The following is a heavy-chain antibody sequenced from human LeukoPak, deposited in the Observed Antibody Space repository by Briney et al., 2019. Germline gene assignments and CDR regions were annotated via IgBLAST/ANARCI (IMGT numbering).Heavy chain of an antibody. V-gene: IGHV4-59*01. CDR2: IYYSGST. J-gene: IGHJ4*02. Sequence: PSETLSLTCTVSGDSIIGYYWSWIRQPPGKGLEWIGYIYYSGSTNYNPSLKSRVTISVDTSKNQFSLKLSSVTAADTAVYYCARFPYCYDSSGLNDYWGQGTLVTVSS. CDR3: ARFPYCYDSSGLNDY. CDR1: GDSIIGYY. D-gene: IGHD3-22*01.